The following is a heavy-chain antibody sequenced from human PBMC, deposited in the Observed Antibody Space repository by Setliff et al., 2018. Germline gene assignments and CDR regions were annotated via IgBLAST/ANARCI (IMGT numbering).Heavy chain of an antibody. CDR3: ARGPRGYGSGSYYATEYFQH. D-gene: IGHD3-10*01. Sequence: SETLSLTCTVSGGSISSHYWSWIRQPPGKGLEWIGYIYSSGSTNYNPSLKSRVTISVDTSKNQFSLKLSSVTAADTAVYYCARGPRGYGSGSYYATEYFQHWGQGTRVTVSS. J-gene: IGHJ1*01. CDR1: GGSISSHY. CDR2: IYSSGST. V-gene: IGHV4-4*08.